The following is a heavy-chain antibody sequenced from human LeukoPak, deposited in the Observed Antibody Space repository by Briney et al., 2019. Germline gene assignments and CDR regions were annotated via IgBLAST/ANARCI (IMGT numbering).Heavy chain of an antibody. J-gene: IGHJ3*01. CDR1: GFTFSTCS. V-gene: IGHV3-48*02. CDR3: TKHFVAASGTDAFDF. Sequence: PGGSLRPSCGASGFTFSTCSMNWVRQAPGKGLEWVSYISSSSSTIYYADSVKGRFTISRDNAKSSLYLQMNSLRDEDTALYYCTKHFVAASGTDAFDFWGQGTMVTVSS. CDR2: ISSSSSTI. D-gene: IGHD6-13*01.